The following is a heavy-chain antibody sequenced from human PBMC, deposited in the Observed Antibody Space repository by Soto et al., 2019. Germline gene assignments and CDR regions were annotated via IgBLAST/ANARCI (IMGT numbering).Heavy chain of an antibody. Sequence: QVQLQESGPGLVKPSQTLSLTCTVSGGSISSGGYYWSWIRQHPGKGVEWIGYIYYSGSTYYNPSLKRPVTITVDTSKNLFCLKLSAVTAADTAVYYCALSWGGQTDDWGQGTLVTVSP. V-gene: IGHV4-31*01. CDR3: ALSWGGQTDD. CDR1: GGSISSGGYY. D-gene: IGHD3-16*01. CDR2: IYYSGST. J-gene: IGHJ4*02.